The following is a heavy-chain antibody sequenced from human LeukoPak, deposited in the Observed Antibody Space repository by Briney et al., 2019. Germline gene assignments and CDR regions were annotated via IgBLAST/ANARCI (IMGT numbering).Heavy chain of an antibody. CDR1: GFTFSSYW. CDR3: ARDRALGWFDP. D-gene: IGHD3-10*01. J-gene: IGHJ5*02. Sequence: PGGSLRLSRAASGFTFSSYWMSWVRQAPGKGLEWVANIKQDGSEKYYVDSVKGRFTISRDNAKNSLYLQMNSLRAEDTAVYYCARDRALGWFDPWGQGTLVTVSS. CDR2: IKQDGSEK. V-gene: IGHV3-7*01.